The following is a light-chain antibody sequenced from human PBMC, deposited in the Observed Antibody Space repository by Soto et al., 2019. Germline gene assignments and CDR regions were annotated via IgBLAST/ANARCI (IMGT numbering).Light chain of an antibody. J-gene: IGKJ2*01. Sequence: DLQMTQSPSTLSASVGDRVTITCRASQSISSWLAWYQQKPGKAPKLLIYDASSLKSGVPSRFSGSGSGTEFTLTISSLQPDDFATYYCQQYNSYSPMYTFGQGTKLEIK. V-gene: IGKV1-5*01. CDR2: DAS. CDR3: QQYNSYSPMYT. CDR1: QSISSW.